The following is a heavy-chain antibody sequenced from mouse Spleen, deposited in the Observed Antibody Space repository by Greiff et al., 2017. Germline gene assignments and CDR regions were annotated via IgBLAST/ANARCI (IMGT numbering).Heavy chain of an antibody. CDR2: IWGGGTT. CDR3: AKLRGTNYSYGMDY. Sequence: QVQLKESGPGLVAPSQSLSITCTVSGFSLTAYGVSWIRQPPGKGLEWLGVIWGGGTTYYNSALKSRLSISKDNSKSQVFLKMNSLQTDDTALYYCAKLRGTNYSYGMDYWGQGTSVTVSS. V-gene: IGHV2-6-5*01. D-gene: IGHD1-1*01. CDR1: GFSLTAYG. J-gene: IGHJ4*01.